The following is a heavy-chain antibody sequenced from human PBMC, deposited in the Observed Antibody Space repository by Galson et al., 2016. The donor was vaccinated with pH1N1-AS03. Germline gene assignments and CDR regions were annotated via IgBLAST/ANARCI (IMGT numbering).Heavy chain of an antibody. CDR2: IYWDDDK. Sequence: LATSGVGVGWIRQPPGKALEWLALIYWDDDKLYNPSLKSRLTVTKDTSKNLVVLTLTDMDPVDTATYFCTRSRYYNTNLYYFDYWGQGTLVTVSS. V-gene: IGHV2-5*02. CDR3: TRSRYYNTNLYYFDY. J-gene: IGHJ4*02. D-gene: IGHD2/OR15-2a*01. CDR1: LATSGVG.